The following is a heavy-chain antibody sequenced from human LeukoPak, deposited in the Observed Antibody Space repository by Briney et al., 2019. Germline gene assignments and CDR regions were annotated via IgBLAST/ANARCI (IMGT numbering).Heavy chain of an antibody. Sequence: ASETLSLTCAVYGGSFSGYYWGWIRQPPGKGLEWIGEINHSGSTNYNPSLKSRVTISVDTSKNQFSLKLSSVTAADTAVYYCARGYYSNPDYWGQGTLVTVSS. J-gene: IGHJ4*02. CDR1: GGSFSGYY. CDR3: ARGYYSNPDY. D-gene: IGHD4-11*01. CDR2: INHSGST. V-gene: IGHV4-34*01.